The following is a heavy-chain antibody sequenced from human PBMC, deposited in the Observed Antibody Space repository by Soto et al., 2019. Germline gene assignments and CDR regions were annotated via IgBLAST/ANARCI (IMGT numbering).Heavy chain of an antibody. CDR2: ISYSGRT. CDR1: GASVSSGISY. V-gene: IGHV4-61*01. CDR3: DRDPISGYSYGHFDY. Sequence: SETLSLTCTVSGASVSSGISYWTWIRQPPGKGLEWIGYISYSGRTNYNPSLSSRVAISVDTSKNQFSLRLNSVTAADTAIYYCDRDPISGYSYGHFDYWGQGALVTVSS. D-gene: IGHD5-18*01. J-gene: IGHJ4*02.